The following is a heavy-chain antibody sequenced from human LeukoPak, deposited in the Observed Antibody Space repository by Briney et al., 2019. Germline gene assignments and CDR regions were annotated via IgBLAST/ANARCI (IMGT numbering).Heavy chain of an antibody. V-gene: IGHV1-2*04. Sequence: ASVKVSCKASGYTFTGYYMHWVRQAAGQGLEGMGWINPNSGGTNYAQKFQGWVTMTRDTSISTAYMELSRLRSDDTAVYYCARLRGDYALDYWGQGTLVTVSS. CDR3: ARLRGDYALDY. J-gene: IGHJ4*02. CDR1: GYTFTGYY. D-gene: IGHD4-17*01. CDR2: INPNSGGT.